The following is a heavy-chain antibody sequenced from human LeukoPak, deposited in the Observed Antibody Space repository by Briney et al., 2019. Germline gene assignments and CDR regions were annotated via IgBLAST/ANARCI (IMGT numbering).Heavy chain of an antibody. CDR1: GFTVSSNY. D-gene: IGHD3-10*01. V-gene: IGHV3-53*01. J-gene: IGHJ3*02. CDR3: ARVSLWFGELGAFDI. Sequence: PGGSLRLSCAASGFTVSSNYMSWVRQAPGKGLEWVSVIYSGGSTYYADSVKGRFTISRDNSKNTLYLQMNSLRAEDTAVYYCARVSLWFGELGAFDIWGQGTMVTVSS. CDR2: IYSGGST.